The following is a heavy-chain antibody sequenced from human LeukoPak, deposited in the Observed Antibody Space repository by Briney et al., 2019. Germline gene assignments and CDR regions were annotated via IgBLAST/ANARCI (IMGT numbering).Heavy chain of an antibody. J-gene: IGHJ1*01. CDR2: IYHSGST. D-gene: IGHD2-15*01. CDR1: GGSISSSNW. CDR3: ARDEKDIVVVVAATRIPLRH. Sequence: SETLSLTCTVSGGSISSSNWWSWVRQPPGKGLEWIGEIYHSGSTNYNPSLKSRVTISVDKSKNQFSLKLSSVTAADTAVYYCARDEKDIVVVVAATRIPLRHWGQGTLVTVSS. V-gene: IGHV4-4*02.